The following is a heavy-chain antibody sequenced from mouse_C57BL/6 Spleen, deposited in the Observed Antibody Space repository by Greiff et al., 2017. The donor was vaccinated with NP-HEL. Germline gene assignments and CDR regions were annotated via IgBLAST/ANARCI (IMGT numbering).Heavy chain of an antibody. CDR2: INYDGSST. J-gene: IGHJ1*03. CDR3: ARDHHDGSSHWYFDV. D-gene: IGHD1-1*01. V-gene: IGHV5-16*01. Sequence: EVKLVESEGGLVQPGSSMKLSCTASGFTFSDYYMAWVRQVPEKGLEWVANINYDGSSTYYLDSLKSRFIISRDNAKNILYLQMSSLKSEDTATYYGARDHHDGSSHWYFDVWGTGTTVTVSS. CDR1: GFTFSDYY.